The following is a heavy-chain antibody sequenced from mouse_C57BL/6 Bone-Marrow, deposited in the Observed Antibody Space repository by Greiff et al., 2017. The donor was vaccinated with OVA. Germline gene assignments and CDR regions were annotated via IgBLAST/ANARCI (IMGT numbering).Heavy chain of an antibody. CDR1: GFTFSSYG. J-gene: IGHJ1*03. CDR3: ARPNWYFDV. Sequence: EVHLVESGGDLVKPGGSLKLSCAASGFTFSSYGMSWVRQTPDKRLEWVATISSGGSYTYYPDSVKGRFTISRDNAKNTLYLQMSSLKSEDTAMYYCARPNWYFDVWGTGTTVTVSS. V-gene: IGHV5-6*01. CDR2: ISSGGSYT.